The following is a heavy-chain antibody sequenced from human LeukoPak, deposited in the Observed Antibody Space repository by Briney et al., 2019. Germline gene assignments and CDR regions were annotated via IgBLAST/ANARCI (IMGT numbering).Heavy chain of an antibody. V-gene: IGHV1-2*02. Sequence: ASVKVSCKASGYTLTDYYMHWVRQAPGQGLEWMGWINPNSGGTNYAQEFQGRVTMTRDTSISTAYMELSRLRSDDTAVYYCARDGDYVDYGMDVWGRGTTVTVSS. CDR2: INPNSGGT. CDR3: ARDGDYVDYGMDV. J-gene: IGHJ6*02. CDR1: GYTLTDYY. D-gene: IGHD4-17*01.